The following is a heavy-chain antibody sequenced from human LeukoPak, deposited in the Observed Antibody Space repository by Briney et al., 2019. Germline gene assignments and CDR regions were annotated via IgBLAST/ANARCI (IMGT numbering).Heavy chain of an antibody. CDR2: ISWNSGSI. CDR1: GFTFDDYA. Sequence: GGSLRLSCAASGFTFDDYAMPWVRQAPGKGLEWVSGISWNSGSIGYADSVKGRFTISRDNAKNSLYLQMNSLRAGDTALYYCAKGHDFWSGYYPLDYWGQGTLVTVSS. J-gene: IGHJ4*02. V-gene: IGHV3-9*01. D-gene: IGHD3-3*01. CDR3: AKGHDFWSGYYPLDY.